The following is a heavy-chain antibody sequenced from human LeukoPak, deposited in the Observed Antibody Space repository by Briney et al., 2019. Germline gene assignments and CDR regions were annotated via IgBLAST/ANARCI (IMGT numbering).Heavy chain of an antibody. D-gene: IGHD4-17*01. CDR2: INHSGST. V-gene: IGHV4-34*01. CDR1: GGSFSGYY. CDR3: ARDGVWAVTTPLDDAFDI. Sequence: SETLSLTCAVYGGSFSGYYWSWIRQPLGKGLEWIGEINHSGSTYYNPSLKSRVTMSVDTSKNQFSLKLSSVTAADTAVYYCARDGVWAVTTPLDDAFDIWGQGTMVTVSS. J-gene: IGHJ3*02.